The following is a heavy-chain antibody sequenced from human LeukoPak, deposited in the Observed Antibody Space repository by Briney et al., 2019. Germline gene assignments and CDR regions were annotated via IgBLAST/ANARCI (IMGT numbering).Heavy chain of an antibody. J-gene: IGHJ4*02. CDR1: GFIFSRYT. CDR2: IWSDSAEI. Sequence: GGSLRLSCAASGFIFSRYTINWVRQAPGKGLEWVSSIWSDSAEIHYADSVKGRFTISRDNAKNSLYLQMNSLRAEDSAVYYCARDFFHSDISRPFDYWGQGTLVTVSS. CDR3: ARDFFHSDISRPFDY. D-gene: IGHD3-3*02. V-gene: IGHV3-21*01.